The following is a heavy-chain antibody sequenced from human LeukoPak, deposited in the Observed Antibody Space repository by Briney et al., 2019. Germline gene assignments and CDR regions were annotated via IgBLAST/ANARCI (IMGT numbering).Heavy chain of an antibody. CDR1: GFTVSGSA. J-gene: IGHJ4*02. CDR3: TRQRRELPEFDY. CDR2: IRSKANSYAR. D-gene: IGHD1-26*01. V-gene: IGHV3-73*01. Sequence: GGSLKLSCAASGFTVSGSAIHWVRQASGKGLEWVGRIRSKANSYARAYAASVKGRFTISRDDSKNTAYLQMNSLKTEDTAVYYCTRQRRELPEFDYWGQGTLVTVSS.